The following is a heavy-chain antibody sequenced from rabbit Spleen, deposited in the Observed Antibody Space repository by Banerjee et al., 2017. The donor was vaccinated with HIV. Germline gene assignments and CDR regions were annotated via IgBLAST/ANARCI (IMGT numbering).Heavy chain of an antibody. CDR2: IDPVFGIT. Sequence: QEQLVESGGGLVQPGGSLKHSCKASGVDFSSYGVSWVRQAPGKGLEWIGYIDPVFGITYYANWVNGRFTISSHNAQNTLFLQLNSLTAADTATYFCVREVAAKFKLWGPGTLVTVS. V-gene: IGHV1S47*01. CDR1: GVDFSSYG. J-gene: IGHJ4*01. D-gene: IGHD4-1*01. CDR3: VREVAAKFKL.